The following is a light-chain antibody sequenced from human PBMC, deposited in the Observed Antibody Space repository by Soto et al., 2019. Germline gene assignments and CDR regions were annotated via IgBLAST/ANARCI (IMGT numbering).Light chain of an antibody. Sequence: QSVLTQPASVSGSPGQSITISCSGTSSDIGSYNYVSWYQQHPGKAPKLMIYEVSNRPSGVSDRFSASKSGNTASLTISGLLADDEADYYCSSYTVSSTRVFGGGTKLTVL. CDR1: SSDIGSYNY. CDR3: SSYTVSSTRV. V-gene: IGLV2-14*01. CDR2: EVS. J-gene: IGLJ3*02.